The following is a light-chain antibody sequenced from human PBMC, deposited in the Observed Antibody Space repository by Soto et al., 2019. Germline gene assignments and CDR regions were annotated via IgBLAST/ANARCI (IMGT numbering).Light chain of an antibody. J-gene: IGKJ1*01. CDR3: QKYNSAPWT. CDR2: AAS. CDR1: HGISNY. Sequence: DIHMTQSPSSLSASXGDRVTIICRASHGISNYLAWYQQKPGXVPKLVXSAASTLQQGGPSRFSGGGSGTDFTRPISSLQPEDVATYYCQKYNSAPWTFGQGTKVDIK. V-gene: IGKV1-27*01.